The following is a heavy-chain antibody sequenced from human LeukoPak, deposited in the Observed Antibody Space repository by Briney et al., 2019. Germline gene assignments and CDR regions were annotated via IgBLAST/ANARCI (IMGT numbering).Heavy chain of an antibody. D-gene: IGHD4-11*01. CDR1: GFTVSSNY. J-gene: IGHJ6*02. V-gene: IGHV3-53*01. Sequence: GGSLRLSCAASGFTVSSNYMSWVRQAPGKGLEWVSVIYSGGSTYYADSVKGRFTISRDNAKNSLYLQMNSLRAEDTAVYYCARAPHYSNYGPYYYGMDVWGQGTTVTVSS. CDR3: ARAPHYSNYGPYYYGMDV. CDR2: IYSGGST.